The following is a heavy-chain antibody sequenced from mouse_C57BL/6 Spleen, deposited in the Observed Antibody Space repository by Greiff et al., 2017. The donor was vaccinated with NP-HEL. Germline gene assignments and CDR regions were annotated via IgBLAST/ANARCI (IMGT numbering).Heavy chain of an antibody. CDR1: GYTFTSYW. J-gene: IGHJ2*01. Sequence: QVQLQQPGAELVKPGASVKMSCKASGYTFTSYWITWVKQRPGQGLEWIGDIYPGSGSTNYNEKFKSKATLTVDTSSSTAYMQLSSLTSEDSAVYYCAREELAGVYFDYWGQGTTLTVSS. CDR3: AREELAGVYFDY. CDR2: IYPGSGST. V-gene: IGHV1-55*01.